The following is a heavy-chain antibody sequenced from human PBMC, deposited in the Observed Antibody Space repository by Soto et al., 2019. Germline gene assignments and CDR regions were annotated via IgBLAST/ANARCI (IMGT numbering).Heavy chain of an antibody. V-gene: IGHV3-15*01. D-gene: IGHD3-10*01. Sequence: GGSLRLSCAASGFTFSNAWMSWVRQAPGKGLEWVGRIKSKSDGGTTDYAVTVKGRFTISRDDSKNTLYLQMNSLKAEDTAVYYCITECLWLHYTDVWGKGTTVTVSS. CDR2: IKSKSDGGTT. CDR1: GFTFSNAW. CDR3: ITECLWLHYTDV. J-gene: IGHJ6*03.